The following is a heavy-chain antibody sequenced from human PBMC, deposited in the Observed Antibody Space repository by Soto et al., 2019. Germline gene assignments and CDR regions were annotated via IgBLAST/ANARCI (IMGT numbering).Heavy chain of an antibody. CDR1: GFTFSSYA. Sequence: EVQLLESGGGLAQPGGSLRLSCVVSGFTFSSYAMSWVRQAPGKGLEWVSDISGTGDSTSSGDPVKGRFSISRDKSKNTLYLQMNSLRVEDTAVYYCAKGSALWYASGSGIFDYWGQGTLVAVSS. J-gene: IGHJ4*02. CDR3: AKGSALWYASGSGIFDY. CDR2: ISGTGDST. D-gene: IGHD1-26*01. V-gene: IGHV3-23*01.